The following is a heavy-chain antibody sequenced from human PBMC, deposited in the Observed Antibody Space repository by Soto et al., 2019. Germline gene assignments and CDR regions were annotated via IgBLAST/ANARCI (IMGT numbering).Heavy chain of an antibody. CDR2: IYHSGST. CDR1: GASISSSNW. J-gene: IGHJ4*02. CDR3: ASSNEYVWGDY. D-gene: IGHD3-16*01. V-gene: IGHV4-4*02. Sequence: QVQLQESGPGLVKPSDTLSLTCAVSGASISSSNWWSWVRQPPGKGLEWIGEIYHSGSTNYNPSLKGRVTKSVDQSQNQFSLKLSSVTAADTAGYYWASSNEYVWGDYWGQGTLVTVSS.